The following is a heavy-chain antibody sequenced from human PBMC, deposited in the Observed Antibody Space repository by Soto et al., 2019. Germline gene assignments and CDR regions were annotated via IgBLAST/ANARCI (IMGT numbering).Heavy chain of an antibody. CDR1: GFTFRSYW. CDR2: VNSDGDTT. V-gene: IGHV3-74*01. Sequence: EVQLVESGGGLVQPGGSLRLSCAASGFTFRSYWMHWVRQAPGKGLVWVSRVNSDGDTTYYADSVKGRFTISRDNAKNTLHLQMNSLGAEDTAVYYCASNYAYAEGYYFYGIDVWGQGTTVTVSS. CDR3: ASNYAYAEGYYFYGIDV. J-gene: IGHJ6*02. D-gene: IGHD3-16*01.